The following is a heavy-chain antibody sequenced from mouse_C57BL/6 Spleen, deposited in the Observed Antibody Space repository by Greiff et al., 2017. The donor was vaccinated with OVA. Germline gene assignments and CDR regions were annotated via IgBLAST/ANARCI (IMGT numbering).Heavy chain of an antibody. V-gene: IGHV5-6*01. CDR2: ISSGGSYT. Sequence: EVHLVESGGDLVKPGGSLKLSCAASGFTFSSYGMSWVRQTPDKRLEWVATISSGGSYTYYPDSVKGRFTISRDNAKNTLYLQMSSLKSEDTAMYYCARPSNYAYYFDYWGQGTTLTVSS. J-gene: IGHJ2*01. CDR1: GFTFSSYG. D-gene: IGHD2-5*01. CDR3: ARPSNYAYYFDY.